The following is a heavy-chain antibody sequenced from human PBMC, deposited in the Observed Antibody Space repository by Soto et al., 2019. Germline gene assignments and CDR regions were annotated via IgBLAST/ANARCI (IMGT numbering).Heavy chain of an antibody. CDR2: ISSSSSYI. D-gene: IGHD7-27*01. Sequence: GGSLRLSCAASGFTFSSYSMNWVRQAPGKGLEWVSSISSSSSYIYYADSVKGRFTISRDNAKNSLYLQMNSLRAEDTAVYYCSRDGRRPGDQGYFDLWGRGTLVTVSS. J-gene: IGHJ2*01. CDR1: GFTFSSYS. V-gene: IGHV3-21*01. CDR3: SRDGRRPGDQGYFDL.